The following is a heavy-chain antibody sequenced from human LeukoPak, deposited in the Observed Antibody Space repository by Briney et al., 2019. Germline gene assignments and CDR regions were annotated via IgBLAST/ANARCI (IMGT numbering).Heavy chain of an antibody. Sequence: SETLSLTCTVSGGSISSYYWSWIRQPPGKGLEWIGYIYYSGSTNYNPSLKSRVTISVDTSKNQFSLKLSSVTAADTAVYYCARFPTEVASGYDSHDYWGQGTLVTVSS. V-gene: IGHV4-59*01. CDR1: GGSISSYY. D-gene: IGHD5-12*01. CDR2: IYYSGST. J-gene: IGHJ4*02. CDR3: ARFPTEVASGYDSHDY.